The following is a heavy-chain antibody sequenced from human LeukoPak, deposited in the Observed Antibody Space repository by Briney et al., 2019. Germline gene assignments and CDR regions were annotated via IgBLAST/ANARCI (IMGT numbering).Heavy chain of an antibody. CDR2: ISGSGGST. CDR1: GFTFSSYG. CDR3: AKDPGYSSGAMGGWHDY. J-gene: IGHJ4*02. Sequence: PGGTLRLSCAASGFTFSSYGMSWVRQAPGKGLEWVSAISGSGGSTYYADSVKGRFTISRDNSKNTLYLQMNSLRAEDTAVYYCAKDPGYSSGAMGGWHDYWGQGTLVTVSS. V-gene: IGHV3-23*01. D-gene: IGHD6-19*01.